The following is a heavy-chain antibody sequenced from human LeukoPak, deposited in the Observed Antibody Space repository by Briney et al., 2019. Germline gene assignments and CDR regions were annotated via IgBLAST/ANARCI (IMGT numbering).Heavy chain of an antibody. Sequence: SETLSLTCTVSGGSISTSNYYWGWIRQPPGKGLEWIGNIFYSGSTYYSPSLRSRVTISLDTSRNQFSLKLNSVTAADTAVYYCATVSDSSSWNYYYYMDVWGKGTTVTISS. D-gene: IGHD6-13*01. CDR3: ATVSDSSSWNYYYYMDV. V-gene: IGHV4-39*07. CDR1: GGSISTSNYY. J-gene: IGHJ6*03. CDR2: IFYSGST.